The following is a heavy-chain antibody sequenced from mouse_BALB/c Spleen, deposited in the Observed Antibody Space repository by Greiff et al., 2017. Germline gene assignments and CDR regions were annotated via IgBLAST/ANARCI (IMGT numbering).Heavy chain of an antibody. CDR1: GFTFSSFG. V-gene: IGHV5-17*02. Sequence: EVQVVESGGGLVQPGGSRKLSCAASGFTFSSFGMHWVRQAPEKGLEWVAYISSGSSTIYYADTVKGRFTISRDNPKNTLFLQMTSLRSEDTAMYYCARGGYDQDFDYWGQGTTLTVSS. CDR3: ARGGYDQDFDY. J-gene: IGHJ2*01. D-gene: IGHD2-14*01. CDR2: ISSGSSTI.